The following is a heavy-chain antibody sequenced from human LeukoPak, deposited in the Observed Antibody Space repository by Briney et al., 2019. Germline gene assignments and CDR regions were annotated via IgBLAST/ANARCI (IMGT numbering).Heavy chain of an antibody. CDR2: ISGSGGST. J-gene: IGHJ6*04. V-gene: IGHV3-23*01. CDR3: AELGITMIGGV. Sequence: GGSLRLSCAASGFTFSSYAMSWVRQAPGKGLEWVSAISGSGGSTYYADSVKGRFTISRDNAKNSLYLQTNSLRAEDTAVYYCAELGITMIGGVWGKGTTVTISS. CDR1: GFTFSSYA. D-gene: IGHD3-10*02.